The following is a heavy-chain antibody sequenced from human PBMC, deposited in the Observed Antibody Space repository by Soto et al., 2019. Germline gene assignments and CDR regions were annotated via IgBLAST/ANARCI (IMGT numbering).Heavy chain of an antibody. Sequence: SETLSLTCTVSGGSISSGDYYWSWILHPPGKGLEWIGYIYYSVSTYYNPSLKSRVTISVDTSKNQFSLKLSSVTAADKAVYYCARVPRYCSSTSCYRYGMDVWGQGTTVTVSS. CDR3: ARVPRYCSSTSCYRYGMDV. D-gene: IGHD2-2*01. V-gene: IGHV4-30-4*01. J-gene: IGHJ6*02. CDR1: GGSISSGDYY. CDR2: IYYSVST.